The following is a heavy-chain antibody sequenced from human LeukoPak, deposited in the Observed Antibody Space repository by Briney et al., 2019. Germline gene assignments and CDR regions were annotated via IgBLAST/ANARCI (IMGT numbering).Heavy chain of an antibody. J-gene: IGHJ4*02. Sequence: PSETLSLTCAVYGGSFSGYYWSWIRQPPGKGLEWIGEINHSGSTNYNPSLKSRVTISVDTSKNQFSLRLSSVTAADTAVYYCATNSSGRNFDYWGKGTLVTVSS. CDR2: INHSGST. CDR3: ATNSSGRNFDY. D-gene: IGHD6-19*01. CDR1: GGSFSGYY. V-gene: IGHV4-34*01.